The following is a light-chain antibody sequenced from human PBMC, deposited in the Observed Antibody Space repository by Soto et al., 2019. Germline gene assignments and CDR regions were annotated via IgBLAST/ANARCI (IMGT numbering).Light chain of an antibody. CDR3: QQYGSSPAIT. CDR2: GAS. V-gene: IGKV3-20*01. CDR1: QSVSSSY. J-gene: IGKJ5*01. Sequence: ELVMTQSPATLSVSSGDGAPVSCTAIQSVSSSYLAWYQQKPGQAPRSLIYGASSRATGIPDRFSGSGSGTDFTLTISRLEPEDFAVYYCQQYGSSPAITFGQGTRLEIK.